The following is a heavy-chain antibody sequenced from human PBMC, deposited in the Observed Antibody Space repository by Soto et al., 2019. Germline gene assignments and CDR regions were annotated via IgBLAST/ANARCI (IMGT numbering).Heavy chain of an antibody. D-gene: IGHD3-10*01. V-gene: IGHV1-69*01. CDR1: GGTFSSYA. CDR2: IIPIFGTA. J-gene: IGHJ6*02. Sequence: QVQLVQSGAEVKKPGSSVKVSCKASGGTFSSYAISWVRQAPGQGLEWMGGIIPIFGTANYAQKFQGRVTITADESTSTAYMELSSPRSEDTAVYYCASGMATNTGYYYGMDVWGQGTTVTVSS. CDR3: ASGMATNTGYYYGMDV.